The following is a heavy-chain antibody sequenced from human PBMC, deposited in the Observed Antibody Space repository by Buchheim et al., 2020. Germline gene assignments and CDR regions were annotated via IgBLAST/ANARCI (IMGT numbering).Heavy chain of an antibody. CDR1: GGSFSGYY. CDR2: INHSGST. CDR3: ARVRSLAAPRAWRWYFDL. Sequence: QLQLQESGPGLVKPSETLSLTCAVYGGSFSGYYWSWIRQPPGKGLEWIGEINHSGSTNYNPSLKSRVTISVDTSKKQFSLKLSSVTAADTAVYYCARVRSLAAPRAWRWYFDLWGRGTL. J-gene: IGHJ2*01. D-gene: IGHD6-6*01. V-gene: IGHV4-34*01.